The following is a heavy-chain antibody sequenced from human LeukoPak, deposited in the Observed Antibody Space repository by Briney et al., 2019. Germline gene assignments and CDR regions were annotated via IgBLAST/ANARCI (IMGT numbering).Heavy chain of an antibody. J-gene: IGHJ6*02. D-gene: IGHD2-15*01. CDR2: ISAYNGNT. V-gene: IGHV1-18*01. CDR1: GYTFTSYG. CDR3: ARDKHCSGGSCYPPLGMDV. Sequence: GASVKVSCKASGYTFTSYGISWVRQAPGQGLEWMGWISAYNGNTNYAQKLQGRVTMTTDTSTSTAYMELRSLRSDDTAVYYCARDKHCSGGSCYPPLGMDVWGQGTTVTVSS.